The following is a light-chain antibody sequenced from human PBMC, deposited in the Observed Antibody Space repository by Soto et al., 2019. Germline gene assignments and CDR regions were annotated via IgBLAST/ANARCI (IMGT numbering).Light chain of an antibody. J-gene: IGKJ3*01. Sequence: DIQMTQSPSSLSASVGDRVTITCQASQDISNYLNWYQQKPGKAPKLLIYDASNLETGVPSRFSGSGSGTDFTFTISSRQPEDIATYYGQQYDNLPRTFGPGSKVDIK. CDR3: QQYDNLPRT. V-gene: IGKV1-33*01. CDR1: QDISNY. CDR2: DAS.